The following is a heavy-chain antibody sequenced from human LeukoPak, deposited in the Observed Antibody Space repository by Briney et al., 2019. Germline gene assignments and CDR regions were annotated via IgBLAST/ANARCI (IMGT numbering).Heavy chain of an antibody. CDR3: ARDLRSGDYGDYRFDP. CDR1: GGSISSYY. V-gene: IGHV4-59*01. CDR2: IYYSGST. J-gene: IGHJ5*02. Sequence: PSETLSLTCTVSGGSISSYYWSWIRQPPGKGLEWIGYIYYSGSTNYSPSLKSRVTTSVDTSKNQFSLKLSSVTAADTAVYYCARDLRSGDYGDYRFDPWGQGTLVTVSS. D-gene: IGHD4-17*01.